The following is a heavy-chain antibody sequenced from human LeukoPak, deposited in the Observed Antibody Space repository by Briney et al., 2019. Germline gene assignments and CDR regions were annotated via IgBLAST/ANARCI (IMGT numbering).Heavy chain of an antibody. J-gene: IGHJ3*01. CDR1: GFTVSSND. V-gene: IGHV3-53*01. CDR3: AREVGEPGVLDF. CDR2: IYSRDRA. D-gene: IGHD3-10*01. Sequence: GGSLRLSCAASGFTVSSNDMSWVRQAPGRGLEWVSIIYSRDRAYYADSVKGRFTISRDSSKNTLYLQMNSLRAEDTAVYYCAREVGEPGVLDFWGQGTMVTVSS.